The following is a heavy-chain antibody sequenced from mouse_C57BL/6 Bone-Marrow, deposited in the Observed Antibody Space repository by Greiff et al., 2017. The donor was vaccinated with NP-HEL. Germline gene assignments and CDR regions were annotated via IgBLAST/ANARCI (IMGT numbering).Heavy chain of an antibody. CDR3: AVDGYYEFAY. D-gene: IGHD2-3*01. V-gene: IGHV5-6*01. CDR1: GFTFSSYG. CDR2: ISSGGSYT. Sequence: EVKLMESGGDLVKPGGSLKLSCAASGFTFSSYGMSWVRQTPDKRLEWVATISSGGSYTYYPDSVKGRFTISRDNAKNTLYLQMSSLKSEDTAMYYCAVDGYYEFAYWGQGTLVTVSA. J-gene: IGHJ3*01.